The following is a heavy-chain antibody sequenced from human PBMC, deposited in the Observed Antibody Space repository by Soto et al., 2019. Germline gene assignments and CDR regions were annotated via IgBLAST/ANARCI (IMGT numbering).Heavy chain of an antibody. CDR2: ISYDGSNK. D-gene: IGHD3-3*01. V-gene: IGHV3-30*18. J-gene: IGHJ6*02. Sequence: GGSLRLSCAASGFTFSSYGMHWVRQAPGKGLEWVAVISYDGSNKYYADSVKGRFTISRDNSKNTLYLQMNSLRAEDTAVYYCAKSSYDFWSGQIHPYYYGMDVWGQGTTVTVSS. CDR3: AKSSYDFWSGQIHPYYYGMDV. CDR1: GFTFSSYG.